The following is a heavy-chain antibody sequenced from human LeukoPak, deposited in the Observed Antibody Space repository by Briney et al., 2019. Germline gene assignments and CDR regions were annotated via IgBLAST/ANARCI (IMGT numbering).Heavy chain of an antibody. Sequence: PGGSLRLSCAASGFTFSSYWMSWVRQAPGKGLEWVANIKQDGSEKYYVDSVKGRFTISRDNSKNTLYLQMNSLRVEDTAVYYCARDHKAYYYDSSGYYNWGQGTLVTVSS. J-gene: IGHJ4*02. D-gene: IGHD3-22*01. CDR1: GFTFSSYW. CDR2: IKQDGSEK. CDR3: ARDHKAYYYDSSGYYN. V-gene: IGHV3-7*03.